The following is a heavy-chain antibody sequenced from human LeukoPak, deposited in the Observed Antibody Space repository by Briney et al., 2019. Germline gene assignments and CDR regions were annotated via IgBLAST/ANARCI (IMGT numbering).Heavy chain of an antibody. CDR1: GGTFSSYA. D-gene: IGHD6-19*01. CDR3: ARIPYSSGWSDY. CDR2: IIPIFGIA. J-gene: IGHJ4*02. Sequence: SVKVSCKASGGTFSSYAISWVRQAPGQGLEWMGRIIPIFGIANYAQKFQGRVTITADKSTSTAYMELSSLRSEDTAVYYCARIPYSSGWSDYWGQGTLVTVSS. V-gene: IGHV1-69*04.